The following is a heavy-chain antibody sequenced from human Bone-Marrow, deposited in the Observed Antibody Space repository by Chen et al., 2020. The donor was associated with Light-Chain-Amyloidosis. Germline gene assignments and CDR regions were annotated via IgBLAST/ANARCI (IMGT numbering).Heavy chain of an antibody. CDR3: ARDMTALGFDL. CDR1: GFTFSSDD. CDR2: IWSDGNNI. Sequence: VESWGGVVKSGRSLRLSCTASGFTFSSDDMHWVRQAPGKGLEWVAAIWSDGNNINYADSVKGRFIISRDNSKSTLYLQMNSLRAEDTGIYYCARDMTALGFDLWGQGTLVTVSS. D-gene: IGHD2-21*02. V-gene: IGHV3-33*01. J-gene: IGHJ4*02.